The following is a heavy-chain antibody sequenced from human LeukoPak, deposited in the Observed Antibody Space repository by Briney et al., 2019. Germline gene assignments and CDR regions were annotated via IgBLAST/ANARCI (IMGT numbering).Heavy chain of an antibody. CDR3: AKDQNTVATAPFDY. D-gene: IGHD4-17*01. CDR2: INSAGST. J-gene: IGHJ4*02. V-gene: IGHV3-53*01. Sequence: GGSLRLSCAASGFTFSNVWMNWVRQAPGKGLEWVSAINSAGSTYYGDSVRGRFTISRDNSKNVLHLQMNSLRAEDTALYYCAKDQNTVATAPFDYWGLGTLVTVSS. CDR1: GFTFSNVW.